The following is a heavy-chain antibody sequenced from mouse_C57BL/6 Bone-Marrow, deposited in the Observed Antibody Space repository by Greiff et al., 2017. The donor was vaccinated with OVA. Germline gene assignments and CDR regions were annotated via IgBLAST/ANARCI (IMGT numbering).Heavy chain of an antibody. D-gene: IGHD3-3*01. J-gene: IGHJ2*01. CDR3: ARRDPYYFDY. CDR1: GYAFSSSW. CDR2: IYPGDGDT. Sequence: VHLVESGPELVKPGASVKISCKASGYAFSSSWMNWVKQRPGKGLEWIGRIYPGDGDTNYNGKFKGKATLTADKSYSTAYMQLSSLTSEDSAVYFCARRDPYYFDYWGQGTTLTVSS. V-gene: IGHV1-82*01.